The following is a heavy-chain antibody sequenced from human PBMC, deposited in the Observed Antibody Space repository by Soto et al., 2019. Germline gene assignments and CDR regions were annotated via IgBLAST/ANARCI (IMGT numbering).Heavy chain of an antibody. Sequence: GASAKVSCKASGYTCTSYDINWVRQATGQGLEWMGWMNPNSGNTGYAQKFQGRVTMTRNTSISTADMELSSLSSEDTAVYYCARGRGSLHYYYYCMDVWGKGTTVTVSS. D-gene: IGHD3-10*01. V-gene: IGHV1-8*01. CDR3: ARGRGSLHYYYYCMDV. J-gene: IGHJ6*03. CDR2: MNPNSGNT. CDR1: GYTCTSYD.